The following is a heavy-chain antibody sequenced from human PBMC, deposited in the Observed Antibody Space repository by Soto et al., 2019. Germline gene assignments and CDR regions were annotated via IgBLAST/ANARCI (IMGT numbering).Heavy chain of an antibody. V-gene: IGHV5-51*01. D-gene: IGHD5-12*01. J-gene: IGHJ3*02. CDR2: IDSGHSEI. CDR3: GAREYKATIAFER. CDR1: GYRFTTYW. Sequence: GESLKLSCQGFGYRFTTYWIGLGRQMPGGGLEWMGIIDSGHSEIRYSPSFQGHVTISADKSIRTAYRQWGNLKASDTAIYYWGAREYKATIAFERWG.